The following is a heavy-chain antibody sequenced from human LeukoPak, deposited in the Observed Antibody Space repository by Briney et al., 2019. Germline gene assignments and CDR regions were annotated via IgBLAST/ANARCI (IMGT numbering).Heavy chain of an antibody. V-gene: IGHV3-7*01. CDR3: AKLAWEYQLLCPFDY. D-gene: IGHD2-2*01. Sequence: GGSLRLSCAASGFTFSSYWMSWVRQAPGKGLEWVANIKQDGSEKYYVDSVKGRFTISRDNAKNSLYLQMNSLRAEDTAVYYCAKLAWEYQLLCPFDYWGQGTLVTVSS. J-gene: IGHJ4*02. CDR2: IKQDGSEK. CDR1: GFTFSSYW.